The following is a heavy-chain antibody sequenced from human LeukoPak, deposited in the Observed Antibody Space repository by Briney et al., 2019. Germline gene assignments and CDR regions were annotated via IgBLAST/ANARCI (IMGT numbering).Heavy chain of an antibody. J-gene: IGHJ4*02. CDR3: AKNVVVKRYIDY. D-gene: IGHD2-15*01. CDR1: GFTFSNHA. V-gene: IGHV3-23*01. CDR2: ISGSGRTT. Sequence: GGSLRLSCAASGFTFSNHAMSWVRQTPGKGLQWVSVISGSGRTTEYADSVKGRFTISRDNSKNTLSLQMNSLRVEDTAIYYCAKNVVVKRYIDYWGQGALVTVSS.